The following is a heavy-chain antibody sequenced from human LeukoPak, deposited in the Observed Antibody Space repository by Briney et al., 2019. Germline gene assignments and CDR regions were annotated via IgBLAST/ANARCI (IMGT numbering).Heavy chain of an antibody. Sequence: SETLSLTCAVYGGSFSGYYWSWIRQPPGKGLEWIGEINHSGSTNYNPSLKSRVTISVDTSKNQFSLKLSSVTAADTAVYYCVRDGSGSYREGWFDPWGQGTLVTVSS. J-gene: IGHJ5*02. CDR1: GGSFSGYY. CDR3: VRDGSGSYREGWFDP. V-gene: IGHV4-34*01. CDR2: INHSGST. D-gene: IGHD3-10*01.